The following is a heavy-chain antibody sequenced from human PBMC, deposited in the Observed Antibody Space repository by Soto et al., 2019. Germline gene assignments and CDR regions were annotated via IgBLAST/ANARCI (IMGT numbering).Heavy chain of an antibody. V-gene: IGHV4-34*01. D-gene: IGHD6-13*01. J-gene: IGHJ6*02. CDR2: INHSGST. CDR3: ARDRGIAAAGTRPGIVRKNYYYGMDV. Sequence: TSETLSLTCTVSGGSISSYYWSWIRQPPGKGLEWIGEINHSGSTNYNPSLKSRVTISVDTSKNQFSLKLSSVTAADTAVYYCARDRGIAAAGTRPGIVRKNYYYGMDVWGQGTTVTVSS. CDR1: GGSISSYY.